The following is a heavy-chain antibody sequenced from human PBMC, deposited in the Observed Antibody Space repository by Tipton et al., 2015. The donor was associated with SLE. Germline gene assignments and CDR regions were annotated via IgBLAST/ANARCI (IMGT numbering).Heavy chain of an antibody. J-gene: IGHJ4*02. Sequence: VQLVQSGAEVKKPGESLKISCKGSGYSFTSYWIGWVRQMPGKGLEWMGIIYPGDSDTRYSPSFQGQVTISADKSNSTAYLQWNSLKASDTAIYYCAKHSSSSGGYLDYWGQGTLVTVSS. CDR3: AKHSSSSGGYLDY. V-gene: IGHV5-51*03. D-gene: IGHD6-6*01. CDR2: IYPGDSDT. CDR1: GYSFTSYW.